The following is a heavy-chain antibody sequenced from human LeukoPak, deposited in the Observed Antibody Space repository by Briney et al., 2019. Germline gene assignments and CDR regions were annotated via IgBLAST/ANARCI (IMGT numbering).Heavy chain of an antibody. V-gene: IGHV3-23*01. D-gene: IGHD3-9*01. CDR2: ISGRDTST. CDR3: AKWGDYDVLTGYYDSDY. J-gene: IGHJ4*02. CDR1: GFTFSNYA. Sequence: VASLRLSCAASGFTFSNYAMSWVRQAPGKGLKWVSAISGRDTSTYYTDSVKGRFTISRDNSKNTLYLQMKRLSAEDTAIYYCAKWGDYDVLTGYYDSDYWGQGTLVTVSS.